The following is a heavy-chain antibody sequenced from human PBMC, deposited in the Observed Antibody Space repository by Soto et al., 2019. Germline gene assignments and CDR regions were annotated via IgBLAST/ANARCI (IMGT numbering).Heavy chain of an antibody. Sequence: GGALRLSCSASGFTFSNSWMHWVRQVSGKGLEWVSRINADGTSTSYADSVKGRFTISRDNAKNTLYLHVNSLRAEDTAVYYCVKVLARGVGVPRFYFDSWGQGALVTVSS. CDR1: GFTFSNSW. CDR3: VKVLARGVGVPRFYFDS. V-gene: IGHV3-74*01. D-gene: IGHD2-2*01. J-gene: IGHJ4*02. CDR2: INADGTST.